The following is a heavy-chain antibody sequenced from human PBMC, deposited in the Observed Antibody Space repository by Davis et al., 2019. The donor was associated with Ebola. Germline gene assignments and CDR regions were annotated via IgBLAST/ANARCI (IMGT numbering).Heavy chain of an antibody. D-gene: IGHD6-19*01. J-gene: IGHJ4*02. V-gene: IGHV3-33*06. CDR3: AKASRQWQQFDY. CDR1: GFTFSSYG. CDR2: IWYDGSNK. Sequence: GESLKISCAASGFTFSSYGMHWVRQAPGKGLEWVAVIWYDGSNKYYADSVKGRFTISRDNSKNTLYLQMNSLRAEDTAVYYCAKASRQWQQFDYWGQGTLVTVSS.